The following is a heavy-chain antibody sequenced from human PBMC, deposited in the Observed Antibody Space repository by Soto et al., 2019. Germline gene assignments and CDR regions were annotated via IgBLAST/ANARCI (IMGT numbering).Heavy chain of an antibody. CDR1: GFTFSTYA. Sequence: EVQLLESGGKLVQPGGSLTLSCAASGFTFSTYAMAWVRQAPGKGLEWVSGVSASGLNTDYADPVKGRFYISRDNSKNTVSLHMNSLRAEDTALYYCAKDRTRRTSGYCFDYWGQGPAVTVSS. CDR2: VSASGLNT. CDR3: AKDRTRRTSGYCFDY. V-gene: IGHV3-23*01. J-gene: IGHJ4*02. D-gene: IGHD1-1*01.